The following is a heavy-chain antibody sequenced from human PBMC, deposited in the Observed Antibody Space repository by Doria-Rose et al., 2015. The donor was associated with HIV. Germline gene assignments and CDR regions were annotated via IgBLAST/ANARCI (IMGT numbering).Heavy chain of an antibody. J-gene: IGHJ6*02. CDR2: IYYSGST. CDR1: GGSISSSSYY. D-gene: IGHD4-17*01. Sequence: QLQESGPGLVKPSETLSLTCTVSGGSISSSSYYWGWIRQPPGKGLEWIGSIYYSGSTYYNPSLKSRVTISVDTSKNQFSRKLSSVTAADTAVYYCARETNDYQYYYYYGVDVWGQGTTVTVSS. CDR3: ARETNDYQYYYYYGVDV. V-gene: IGHV4-39*07.